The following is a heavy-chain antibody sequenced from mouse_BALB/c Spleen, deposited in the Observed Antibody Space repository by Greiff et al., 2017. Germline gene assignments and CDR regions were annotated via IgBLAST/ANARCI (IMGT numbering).Heavy chain of an antibody. CDR2: INPSTGYT. CDR3: NANYGNYSDY. Sequence: QVQLKESGAELAKPGASVKMSCKASGYTFTSYWMHWVKQRPGQGLEWIGYINPSTGYTEYNQKFKDKATLTADKSSSTAYMQLSSLTSEDSAVYYCNANYGNYSDYWGQGTTLTVSS. CDR1: GYTFTSYW. D-gene: IGHD2-1*01. J-gene: IGHJ2*01. V-gene: IGHV1-7*01.